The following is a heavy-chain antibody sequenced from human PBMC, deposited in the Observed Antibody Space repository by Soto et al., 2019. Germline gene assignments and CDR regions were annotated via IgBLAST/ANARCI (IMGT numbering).Heavy chain of an antibody. V-gene: IGHV1-24*01. J-gene: IGHJ5*02. CDR1: GYTLTELS. CDR3: ATGPVVVVAATHWFDP. Sequence: ASVKVSCKVSGYTLTELSMHWVRQAPGKGLEWMGGFDPEDGETIYAQKFQGRVTMTEDTSTDTAYMELSSLRSEDTAVYYCATGPVVVVAATHWFDPWGQGTRVTVSS. D-gene: IGHD2-15*01. CDR2: FDPEDGET.